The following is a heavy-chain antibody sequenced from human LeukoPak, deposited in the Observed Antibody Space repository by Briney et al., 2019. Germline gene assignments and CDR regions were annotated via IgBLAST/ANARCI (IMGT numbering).Heavy chain of an antibody. J-gene: IGHJ1*01. CDR3: ARDVGFSPDR. Sequence: GGSLRLSCVASGFALSDSWMHWVRQTPGKGLVWVSHISPDGTVTDYADFVKGRFIISRDNAKNTVFLQINSLRAEDTSVYFCARDVGFSPDRWGQGTLVTVSS. CDR1: GFALSDSW. CDR2: ISPDGTVT. V-gene: IGHV3-74*01. D-gene: IGHD1-14*01.